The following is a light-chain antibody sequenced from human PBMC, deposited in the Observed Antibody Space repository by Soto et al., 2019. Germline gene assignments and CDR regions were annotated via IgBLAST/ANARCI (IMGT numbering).Light chain of an antibody. Sequence: QSVLTQPPSVSGSPGQSVTISYTGTSSDVGSYNRVSWYQQPPGTAPKLMIYEVSNRPSGVPDRFSGSKSGNTASLTISGLQPEDEADYYCNSYTSSNTYVFGTGTKVTVL. CDR2: EVS. CDR1: SSDVGSYNR. CDR3: NSYTSSNTYV. V-gene: IGLV2-18*02. J-gene: IGLJ1*01.